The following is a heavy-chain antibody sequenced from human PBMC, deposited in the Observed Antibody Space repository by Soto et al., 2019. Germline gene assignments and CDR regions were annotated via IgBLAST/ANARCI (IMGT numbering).Heavy chain of an antibody. CDR1: VFTFSGYA. J-gene: IGHJ4*02. CDR2: ISGSGGST. Sequence: EVQLLESGGTLVQPGGSLRLSCAASVFTFSGYAMSWVRQAPGKGLEWVSAISGSGGSTYYAASVKGRFTISRDNSKNTLYLQMNSLRAADTAVYYCAKAVVVVVAATNFDSWGQGTLVTVSS. D-gene: IGHD2-15*01. V-gene: IGHV3-23*01. CDR3: AKAVVVVVAATNFDS.